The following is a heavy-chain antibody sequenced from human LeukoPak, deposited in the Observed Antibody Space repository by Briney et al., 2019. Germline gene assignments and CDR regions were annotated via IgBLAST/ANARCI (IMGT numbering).Heavy chain of an antibody. CDR2: ISNSGGNT. D-gene: IGHD3-3*01. CDR1: GFTFGSYA. Sequence: GGSLRLSCATSGFTFGSYAMTWVRQAPGKRLQWVSTISNSGGNTYYADSVKGRFTISRDNSKNTLYLQMNSLRAEDTAVYYCAGDKDFWSGYLNWFDPWGQGTLVTVSS. CDR3: AGDKDFWSGYLNWFDP. J-gene: IGHJ5*02. V-gene: IGHV3-23*01.